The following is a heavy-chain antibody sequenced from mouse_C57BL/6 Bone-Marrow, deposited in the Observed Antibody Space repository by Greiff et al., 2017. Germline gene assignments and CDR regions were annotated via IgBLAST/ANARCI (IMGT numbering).Heavy chain of an antibody. CDR3: TFITTVVAYDFWYFDV. J-gene: IGHJ1*03. V-gene: IGHV14-4*01. Sequence: EVKLQESGAELVRPGASVKLSCTASGFNIKDDYMHWVKQRPEQGLEWIGWIDPDNGDTEYASKFQGKATITADTSSNTAYLQLSSLTSEDTAVYYCTFITTVVAYDFWYFDVWGTGTTVTVSS. CDR2: IDPDNGDT. D-gene: IGHD1-1*01. CDR1: GFNIKDDY.